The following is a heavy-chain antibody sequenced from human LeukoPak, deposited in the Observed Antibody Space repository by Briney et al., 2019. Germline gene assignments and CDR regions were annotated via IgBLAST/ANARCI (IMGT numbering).Heavy chain of an antibody. J-gene: IGHJ4*02. CDR3: AKEDTTTTVYFDY. CDR2: INPSGGST. D-gene: IGHD1-1*01. Sequence: ASVKVSCKASGYTFTSYYMHWVRQAPGQGLEWMGIINPSGGSTSYAQKFQGRVTMTRDTSTSTVYMELSSLRSEDTAVYYCAKEDTTTTVYFDYWGQGSLVTVS. CDR1: GYTFTSYY. V-gene: IGHV1-46*01.